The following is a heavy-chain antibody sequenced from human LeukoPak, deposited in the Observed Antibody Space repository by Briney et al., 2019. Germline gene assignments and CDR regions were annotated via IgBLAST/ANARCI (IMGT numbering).Heavy chain of an antibody. CDR1: GFTFSDYW. CDR2: IKGDGREK. J-gene: IGHJ5*01. CDR3: AKDRPNYYESNGDYYRRNGDS. D-gene: IGHD3-22*01. V-gene: IGHV3-7*03. Sequence: PGGSLRLSCAASGFTFSDYWMTWVRQAPGKGLEWVVNIKGDGREKYYVDSVQGRFTISRDNAKNSLYLQMNSLRAEDTAVYYCAKDRPNYYESNGDYYRRNGDSWGQGTLVAVSS.